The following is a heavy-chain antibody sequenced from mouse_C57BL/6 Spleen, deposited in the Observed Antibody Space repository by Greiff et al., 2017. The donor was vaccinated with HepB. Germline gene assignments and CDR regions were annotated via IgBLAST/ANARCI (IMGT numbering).Heavy chain of an antibody. D-gene: IGHD4-1*01. Sequence: EVQLQQSGPELVKPGASVKISCKASGYTINDDYMNWVKQSHGKSLEWIGGINPNNGGTRYNQKFKGKATLTVDKSSSTAYMELRSLTSEDSAVYYCSRGWDPDYWGQGTTLTVSS. J-gene: IGHJ2*01. V-gene: IGHV1-26*01. CDR1: GYTINDDY. CDR2: INPNNGGT. CDR3: SRGWDPDY.